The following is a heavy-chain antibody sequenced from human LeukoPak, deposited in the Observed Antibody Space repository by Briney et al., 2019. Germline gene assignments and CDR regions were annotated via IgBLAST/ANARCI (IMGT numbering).Heavy chain of an antibody. CDR1: GFTFSDYY. Sequence: PGGSLRLSCAASGFTFSDYYMSWIRQAPGKGLEWVSAISGSGGSTYYADSVKGRFTISRDNSKNTLYLQMNSLRAEDTAVYYCASTFGGVIVHFDYWGQGTLVTVSS. CDR2: ISGSGGST. V-gene: IGHV3-23*01. J-gene: IGHJ4*02. CDR3: ASTFGGVIVHFDY. D-gene: IGHD3-16*02.